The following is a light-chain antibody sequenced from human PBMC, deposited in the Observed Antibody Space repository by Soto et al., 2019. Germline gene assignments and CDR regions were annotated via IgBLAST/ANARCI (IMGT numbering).Light chain of an antibody. CDR1: QDISNS. J-gene: IGKJ4*01. CDR3: QKCKIAPFT. CDR2: AAS. Sequence: DIQMTQSPSSLSAFVGDTVTITCRASQDISNSLAWYQQKPGKVPKLLIYAASTLQSGVPSRFSGSGSGTDFTLTISSLQPEDVEAYYCQKCKIAPFTFGGGTKVEMK. V-gene: IGKV1-27*01.